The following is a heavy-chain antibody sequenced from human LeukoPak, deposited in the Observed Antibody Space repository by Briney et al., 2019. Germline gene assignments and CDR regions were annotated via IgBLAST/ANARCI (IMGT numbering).Heavy chain of an antibody. CDR3: AREQGANYDILTGSLDY. Sequence: GGSLRLSCAASGFTFSSYAMGWVRQALGKGLEWVSGISGSGGSTYYADSVKGRFTISRDNSKNTLYLQMNSLRAEDTAVYYCAREQGANYDILTGSLDYWGQGTLVTVSS. CDR1: GFTFSSYA. CDR2: ISGSGGST. J-gene: IGHJ4*02. V-gene: IGHV3-23*01. D-gene: IGHD3-9*01.